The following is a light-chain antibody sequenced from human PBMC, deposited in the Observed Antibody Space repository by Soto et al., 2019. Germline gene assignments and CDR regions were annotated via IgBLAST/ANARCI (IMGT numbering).Light chain of an antibody. J-gene: IGKJ4*01. CDR1: QSVSSY. CDR3: QQRSNWPT. CDR2: DAS. Sequence: EIVLTQSPATLSLSPGERATLSCRASQSVSSYLAWYQQKPGQAPRLLMYDASNRATGIPARVSGSGSGTEFTLTISSLEPDDFAVYYWQQRSNWPTCGGGTNVEIK. V-gene: IGKV3-11*01.